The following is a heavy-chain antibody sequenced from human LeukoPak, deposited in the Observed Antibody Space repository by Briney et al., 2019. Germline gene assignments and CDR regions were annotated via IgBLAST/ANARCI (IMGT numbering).Heavy chain of an antibody. CDR2: IIPIFGTA. CDR3: ARCSKVAAMGYYFDY. J-gene: IGHJ4*02. V-gene: IGHV1-69*01. CDR1: GGTFSSYA. Sequence: SVKVSCKASGGTFSSYAISWVRQAPGQGLEWMGGIIPIFGTANYAQKFQGRVTITADESTSTAYMELSSLRSEDTAVYYCARCSKVAAMGYYFDYWGQGTLVTVSS. D-gene: IGHD2-15*01.